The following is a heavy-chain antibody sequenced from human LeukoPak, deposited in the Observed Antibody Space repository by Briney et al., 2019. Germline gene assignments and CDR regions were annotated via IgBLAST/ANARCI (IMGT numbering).Heavy chain of an antibody. CDR3: TTEGASDY. D-gene: IGHD1-26*01. V-gene: IGHV3-15*01. CDR2: IKSKTDGGTT. Sequence: GKSLRLSCAASAFPFSTYGMHWVRQAPGKGLEWVGRIKSKTDGGTTDYAAPVKGRFTISRDDSKNTLYLQMNSLKTEDTAVYYCTTEGASDYWGQGTLVTVSS. J-gene: IGHJ4*02. CDR1: AFPFSTYG.